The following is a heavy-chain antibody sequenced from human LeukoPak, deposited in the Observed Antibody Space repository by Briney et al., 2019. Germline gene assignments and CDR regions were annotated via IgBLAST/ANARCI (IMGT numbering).Heavy chain of an antibody. CDR1: GFTFSAYA. CDR3: AREILGAPSR. Sequence: GESLRLSCEASGFTFSAYAMTWVRQAPGQGLGWVSSIGSDNKPHYSESVKGRFTISRDNSKSTLYLQMNSLRVEDTAVYYCAREILGAPSRWGQGTLVTVSS. CDR2: IGSDNKP. D-gene: IGHD3-3*01. J-gene: IGHJ4*02. V-gene: IGHV3-69-1*01.